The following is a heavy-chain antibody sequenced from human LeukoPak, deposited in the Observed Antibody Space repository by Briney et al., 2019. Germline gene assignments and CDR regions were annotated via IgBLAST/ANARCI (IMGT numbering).Heavy chain of an antibody. J-gene: IGHJ4*02. V-gene: IGHV1-18*04. Sequence: ASVKVSCKASGYSFTGYGISWVRQAPGQGLEWMGTISPYNGNTKYAERFQDRFIMTTDTSTNTAYMELRSLRSDDTAVFYCARDQYDSVWGSYRPYFDYWAREPWSPSPQ. CDR1: GYSFTGYG. D-gene: IGHD3-16*02. CDR2: ISPYNGNT. CDR3: ARDQYDSVWGSYRPYFDY.